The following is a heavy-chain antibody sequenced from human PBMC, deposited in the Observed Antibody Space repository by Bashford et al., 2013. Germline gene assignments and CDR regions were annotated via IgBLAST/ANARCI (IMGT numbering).Heavy chain of an antibody. D-gene: IGHD3-9*01. J-gene: IGHJ4*02. CDR1: GGSVSSSDW. V-gene: IGHV4-4*02. Sequence: SETLSLTCDVSGGSVSSSDWWSWVRQPPGMGLEWIGEINHSGTDYNPSLRSRVAMSVDKSKNQFSLKLSSVTAADTAVYYCARGSAGVLTGYYMDFWGQGNPGHRLL. CDR2: INHSGT. CDR3: ARGSAGVLTGYYMDF.